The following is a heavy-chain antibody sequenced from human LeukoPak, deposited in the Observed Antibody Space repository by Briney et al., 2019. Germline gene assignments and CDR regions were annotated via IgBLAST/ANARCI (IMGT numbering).Heavy chain of an antibody. Sequence: SETLSLTCAVYGGSFSGYYWSWIRQPPGKGLEWIGSIYYSGSTYYNPSLKSRVTISVDTSKNQFSLKLSSVTAADTAVYYCARSSRIAARPGDSFDYWGQGTLVTVSS. D-gene: IGHD6-6*01. CDR2: IYYSGST. V-gene: IGHV4-34*01. CDR1: GGSFSGYY. J-gene: IGHJ4*02. CDR3: ARSSRIAARPGDSFDY.